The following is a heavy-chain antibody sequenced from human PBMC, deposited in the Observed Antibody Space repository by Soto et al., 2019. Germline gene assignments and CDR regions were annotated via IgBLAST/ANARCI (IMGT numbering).Heavy chain of an antibody. J-gene: IGHJ4*02. Sequence: GGSLRLSCAASGFTFSSYSMNWVRQAPGKGLEWVSSISSSSSYIYYADSVKGRFTISRDNAKNSLYLQMNSLRAEDTAVYYCARAVPVVVAAIGQIDYWGQGTLVTVSS. D-gene: IGHD2-15*01. CDR1: GFTFSSYS. CDR2: ISSSSSYI. V-gene: IGHV3-21*01. CDR3: ARAVPVVVAAIGQIDY.